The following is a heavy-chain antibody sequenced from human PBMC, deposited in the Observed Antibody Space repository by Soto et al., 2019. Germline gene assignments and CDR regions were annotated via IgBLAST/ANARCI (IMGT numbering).Heavy chain of an antibody. CDR2: IDYSGNT. J-gene: IGHJ4*02. CDR1: GGSIRSSY. CDR3: ARYCSASSCYSFDY. V-gene: IGHV4-59*01. Sequence: PSETLSLTCSVSGGSIRSSYCSWIRQPPGKGLEWIGYIDYSGNTNYNPSLKSRVTISVDTPKNQFSLKLSSVTAADMAVYYCARYCSASSCYSFDYWGQGALVTVSS. D-gene: IGHD2-2*01.